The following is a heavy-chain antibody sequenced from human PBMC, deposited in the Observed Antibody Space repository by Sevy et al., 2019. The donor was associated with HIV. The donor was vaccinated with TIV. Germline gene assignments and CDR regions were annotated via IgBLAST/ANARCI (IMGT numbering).Heavy chain of an antibody. V-gene: IGHV3-30-3*01. CDR1: GFTFSSYA. D-gene: IGHD4-17*01. CDR3: AREGSNYGDYPYYFDY. CDR2: ILYDGSNK. Sequence: GGSLRLSCAASGFTFSSYAMHWVRQAPGKGLEWVAVILYDGSNKYYADSVKGRFTISRDNSKNTLYLQMNSLRAEDTAVYYCAREGSNYGDYPYYFDYWGQGTLVTASS. J-gene: IGHJ4*02.